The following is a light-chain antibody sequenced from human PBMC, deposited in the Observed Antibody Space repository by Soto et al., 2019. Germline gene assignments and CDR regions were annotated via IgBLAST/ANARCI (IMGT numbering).Light chain of an antibody. CDR3: QQYGRSGT. V-gene: IGKV3-20*01. J-gene: IGKJ1*01. CDR2: GAS. Sequence: EIVLTQSPGTLSLSPGERATLSCRASQSVSNNYLAWYQQKPGQAPRLLIYGASNRATGIPDRFSGSGSGTELNLNISRMENEDFAVYYCQQYGRSGTFGQGTKVEIK. CDR1: QSVSNNY.